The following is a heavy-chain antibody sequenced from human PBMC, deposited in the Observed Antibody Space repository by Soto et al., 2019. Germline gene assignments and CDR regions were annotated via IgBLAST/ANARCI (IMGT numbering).Heavy chain of an antibody. V-gene: IGHV3-33*08. J-gene: IGHJ4*02. CDR1: GFKFDNFG. CDR2: IWHDGTNE. Sequence: QVRLVESGGGVVQPGRSLRLSCAASGFKFDNFGMHWVRQAPGKVPEWVAVIWHDGTNEHYADSVKGRFTISRDNSKNTVYLQMNSLRGDDTAMYYCASDRGVGATNAKDYWGQGTRVTVSA. CDR3: ASDRGVGATNAKDY. D-gene: IGHD1-26*01.